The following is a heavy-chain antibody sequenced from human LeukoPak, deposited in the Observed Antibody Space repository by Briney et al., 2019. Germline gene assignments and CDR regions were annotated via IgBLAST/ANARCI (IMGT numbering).Heavy chain of an antibody. CDR3: ARGRRVSGVRRINWARRENYYYYYIDV. CDR1: GDSFSGYL. J-gene: IGHJ6*03. V-gene: IGHV4-34*01. CDR2: VNHVGDT. Sequence: SETLSLTCAVYGDSFSGYLWTWIRQSPGKGLEWIGDVNHVGDTNLNPSLRGRVAIPVDTAKNQFFLRVTSVTGADTGLYFCARGRRVSGVRRINWARRENYYYYYIDVWGKGTTVIVS. D-gene: IGHD5-24*01.